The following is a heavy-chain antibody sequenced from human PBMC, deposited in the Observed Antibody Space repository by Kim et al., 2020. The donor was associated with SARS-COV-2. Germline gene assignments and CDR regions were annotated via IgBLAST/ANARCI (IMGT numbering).Heavy chain of an antibody. CDR1: GYSFTSYW. J-gene: IGHJ5*02. CDR3: ARSVFLPRVRWLQFLPFDP. D-gene: IGHD5-12*01. CDR2: IYPGDSDT. Sequence: GESLKISCKGSGYSFTSYWIGWVRQMPGKGLEWMGIIYPGDSDTRYSPSFQGQVTISADKSISTAYLQWSSLKASDTAMYYCARSVFLPRVRWLQFLPFDPWGQGTLVTVSS. V-gene: IGHV5-51*01.